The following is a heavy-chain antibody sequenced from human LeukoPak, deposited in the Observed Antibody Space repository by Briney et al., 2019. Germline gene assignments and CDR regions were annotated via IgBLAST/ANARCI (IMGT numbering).Heavy chain of an antibody. Sequence: GESLKISCKGSGYSFTSYLICWVRQMPEKGVELMGIIYPGDSNTIYSPSFQGQVTIYADKSISTAYLQCSSLKASDTAMCYCARGYTNFDYWGQGTLVTVSS. J-gene: IGHJ4*02. CDR1: GYSFTSYL. CDR2: IYPGDSNT. D-gene: IGHD3-16*02. CDR3: ARGYTNFDY. V-gene: IGHV5-51*01.